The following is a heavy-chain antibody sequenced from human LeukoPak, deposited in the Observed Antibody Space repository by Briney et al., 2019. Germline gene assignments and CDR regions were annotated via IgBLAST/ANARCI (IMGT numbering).Heavy chain of an antibody. Sequence: SETLSLTCTVSGGSFSSYYWSWIRQPAGKGLEWIGRIYTSGSTNYNPSLKSRVTMSVDTSKNQFSLKLSSVTAADTAVYYCARDGIVGASRDYYYGMDVWGQGTTVTVSS. J-gene: IGHJ6*02. D-gene: IGHD1-26*01. CDR2: IYTSGST. CDR1: GGSFSSYY. CDR3: ARDGIVGASRDYYYGMDV. V-gene: IGHV4-4*07.